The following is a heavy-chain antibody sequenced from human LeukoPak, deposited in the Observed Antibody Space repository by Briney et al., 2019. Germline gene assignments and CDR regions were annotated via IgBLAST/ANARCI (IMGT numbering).Heavy chain of an antibody. CDR3: ASRLWRN. D-gene: IGHD5-18*01. CDR2: ISTGSVSI. CDR1: GFTFSTYS. J-gene: IGHJ4*02. Sequence: GGSLRLSCAASGFTFSTYSMNWVRQAPGKGLEWVSYISTGSVSIYYADSVKGRFTISRDNAKNSLYLQMNSLRAEDTAVYYCASRLWRNWGQGTLVTVSS. V-gene: IGHV3-48*04.